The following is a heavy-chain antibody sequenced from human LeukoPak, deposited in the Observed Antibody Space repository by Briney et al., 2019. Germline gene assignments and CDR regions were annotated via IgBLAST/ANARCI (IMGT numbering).Heavy chain of an antibody. V-gene: IGHV1-24*01. D-gene: IGHD4-17*01. CDR2: FDPEDGET. CDR3: ARANYGQSFRWFDP. J-gene: IGHJ5*02. Sequence: ASVKVSCKVSGYTLTELSMHWVRQAPGKGLEWMGGFDPEDGETIYAQKFQGRVTMTRDTSTSTVYMELSNLRSEDTAVYYCARANYGQSFRWFDPWGQGTLVTVSS. CDR1: GYTLTELS.